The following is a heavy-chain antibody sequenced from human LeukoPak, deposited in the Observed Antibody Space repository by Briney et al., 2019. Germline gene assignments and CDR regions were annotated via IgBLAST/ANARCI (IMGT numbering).Heavy chain of an antibody. D-gene: IGHD6-19*01. Sequence: PSETLSLTCIVSGYSIDSGYFWGWIRQPPGKGLEWIGNIHHSGTTYYNPSLKSRVTISVDTSKNQFSLNLSSVTAADTAFYYCARDLGSGWSPGYWGQGTLVTVSS. CDR2: IHHSGTT. V-gene: IGHV4-38-2*02. J-gene: IGHJ4*02. CDR3: ARDLGSGWSPGY. CDR1: GYSIDSGYF.